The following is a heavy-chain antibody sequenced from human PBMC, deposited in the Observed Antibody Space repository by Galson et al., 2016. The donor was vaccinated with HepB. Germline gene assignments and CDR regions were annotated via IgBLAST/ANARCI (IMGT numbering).Heavy chain of an antibody. CDR2: IKQDGSEK. D-gene: IGHD2-15*01. CDR1: GFTFSTYY. CDR3: ARDTGVVPCFDP. Sequence: SLRLSCAASGFTFSTYYMTWVRQPPGKGLEWVAGIKQDGSEKYYVDSVKGRFTISRDNAKNSLYVQMDSLRAEDTAVYFCARDTGVVPCFDPWGQGTLVTVSS. V-gene: IGHV3-7*05. J-gene: IGHJ5*02.